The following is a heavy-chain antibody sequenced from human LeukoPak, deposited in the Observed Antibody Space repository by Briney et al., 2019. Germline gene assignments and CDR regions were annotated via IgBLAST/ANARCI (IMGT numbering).Heavy chain of an antibody. Sequence: GGSLRLSSAASGFTFSDYNMNWVRQAPGKGLEWVSYITNGGSTIHHADSVKGRFTISRDNAKKTLYLQMNSLRAEDTAVYYCARSIGLTGGGVDVWGQGTTVTVSS. D-gene: IGHD3-9*01. V-gene: IGHV3-11*01. CDR1: GFTFSDYN. J-gene: IGHJ6*02. CDR2: ITNGGSTI. CDR3: ARSIGLTGGGVDV.